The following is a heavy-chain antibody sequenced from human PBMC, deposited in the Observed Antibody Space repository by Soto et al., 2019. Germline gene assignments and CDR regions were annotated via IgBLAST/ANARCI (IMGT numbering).Heavy chain of an antibody. J-gene: IGHJ5*02. Sequence: EVQLVESGGGLVQPGGSLRLSCAASGFTFSSYSMNWVRQAPGKGLEWVSYISSSSSTIYYADSVKGRFTISRDNAKNSLYLQMNSLRDEDTAVYYCASSMSVPWEPQANWFDPWGQGTLVTVSS. D-gene: IGHD1-26*01. V-gene: IGHV3-48*02. CDR3: ASSMSVPWEPQANWFDP. CDR1: GFTFSSYS. CDR2: ISSSSSTI.